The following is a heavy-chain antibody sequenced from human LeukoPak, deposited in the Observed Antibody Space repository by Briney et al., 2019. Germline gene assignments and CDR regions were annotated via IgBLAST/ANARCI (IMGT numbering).Heavy chain of an antibody. V-gene: IGHV5-51*01. D-gene: IGHD1-1*01. CDR1: GYSFTSYW. J-gene: IGHJ4*02. CDR3: ARSPRWTFFDY. CDR2: TYPDDSDI. Sequence: GESLNISCKGSGYSFTSYWIGWARQMPGKGLEWMAITYPDDSDIKYSPSFQGQVTISADKSISTAYLQWSSLKASDTAIYYCARSPRWTFFDYWGQGTLVTVSS.